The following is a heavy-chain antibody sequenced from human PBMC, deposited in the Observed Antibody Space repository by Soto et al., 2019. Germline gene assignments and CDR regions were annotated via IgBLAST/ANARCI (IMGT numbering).Heavy chain of an antibody. Sequence: SETLSLTCTVSGGSISSYYWSWIRQPAGKGLEWIGRIYTSGSTNYNPSLKSRATMSVDTSKNQFSLKLSSVTAADTAVYYCARDKRPAYGSGQLTYYYYGMDVWGQGTTVTVSS. D-gene: IGHD3-10*01. J-gene: IGHJ6*02. CDR1: GGSISSYY. CDR2: IYTSGST. CDR3: ARDKRPAYGSGQLTYYYYGMDV. V-gene: IGHV4-4*07.